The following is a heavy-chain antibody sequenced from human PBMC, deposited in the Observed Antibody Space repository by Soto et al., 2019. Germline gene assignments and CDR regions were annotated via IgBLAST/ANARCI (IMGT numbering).Heavy chain of an antibody. CDR3: VRWGNWKVPDH. D-gene: IGHD1-1*01. V-gene: IGHV3-33*01. CDR2: IWYDGSNK. CDR1: GFTFSSHG. Sequence: LRLSCATSGFTFSSHGMHWVRQAPGKGPEWVAVIWYDGSNKYYADSVRGRFTISRNNAKSTLYLEMNSLRVEDTAVYHCVRWGNWKVPDHWGQGTLVTVSS. J-gene: IGHJ4*02.